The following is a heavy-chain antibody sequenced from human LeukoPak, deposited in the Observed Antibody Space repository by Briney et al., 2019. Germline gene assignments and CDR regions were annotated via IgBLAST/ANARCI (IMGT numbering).Heavy chain of an antibody. CDR2: IYYSGST. CDR1: GGSITSYY. CDR3: ARGDGGNFPPID. V-gene: IGHV4-59*01. D-gene: IGHD4-23*01. Sequence: SETLSLTCTVSGGSITSYYWSWIRQPPGKGLEWIGYIYYSGSTNYNPSPKRRVTISVDTSKNQFSLKLSAVTAADTDVYYCARGDGGNFPPIDWGQGTLVTVSS. J-gene: IGHJ4*02.